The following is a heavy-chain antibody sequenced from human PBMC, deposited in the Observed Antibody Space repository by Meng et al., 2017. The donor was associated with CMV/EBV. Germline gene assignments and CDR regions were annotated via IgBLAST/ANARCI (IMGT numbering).Heavy chain of an antibody. V-gene: IGHV3-48*03. CDR1: GFTFSRYE. J-gene: IGHJ6*02. Sequence: GGPLRLSCAASGFTFSRYEMNWVRQAPGKGLGWVSYISISGSTIYYADPVKGRFTISRDNAKNSLYLQMNSLRAEDTAVYYCARARERISNFGVVTYCGMDVWGQGTTVTVSS. CDR3: ARARERISNFGVVTYCGMDV. CDR2: ISISGSTI. D-gene: IGHD3-3*01.